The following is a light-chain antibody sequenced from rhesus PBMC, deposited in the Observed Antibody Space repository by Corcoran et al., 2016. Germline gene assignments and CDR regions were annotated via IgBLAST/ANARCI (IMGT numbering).Light chain of an antibody. J-gene: IGKJ4*01. Sequence: DIQMSQSPSSLSASVGDKVTISCRASQDISNALAWYQQKPGKAPKPLIYATSNWESGVPSRFSGSRSGTDFTLTISSLQPEDFATYYCQQGYNSPLTFGGGTKVEIK. CDR1: QDISNA. CDR2: ATS. V-gene: IGKV1-33*01. CDR3: QQGYNSPLT.